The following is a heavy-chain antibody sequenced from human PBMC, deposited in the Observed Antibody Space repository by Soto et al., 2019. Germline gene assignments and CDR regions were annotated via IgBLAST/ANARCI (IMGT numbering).Heavy chain of an antibody. V-gene: IGHV1-69*13. J-gene: IGHJ4*02. D-gene: IGHD4-17*01. CDR2: IIPKFGTT. Sequence: QVQLVQSGAEVKKPGSSVKVSCKASGGSFSTYGINWVRLAPGQGLEWMGGIIPKFGTTNYAQKFRGRVTITADESTNTAYMELNYLRSEDTAVYCCARELDPYYGGNSLSLDYWGQGTLVTVSS. CDR1: GGSFSTYG. CDR3: ARELDPYYGGNSLSLDY.